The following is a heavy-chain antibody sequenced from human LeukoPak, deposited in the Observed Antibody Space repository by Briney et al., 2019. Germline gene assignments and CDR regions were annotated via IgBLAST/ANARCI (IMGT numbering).Heavy chain of an antibody. Sequence: SETLSLTCNVSGDSMTSTVYYWGWLRQPPGKGLEGIGSIYYSGSTYYHPSLKTRVTMSVDTSKNQFSLKLNSVTAADTAVYYCARHKEGAGSYCDFWGQGTLVTVSS. CDR3: ARHKEGAGSYCDF. V-gene: IGHV4-39*01. CDR2: IYYSGST. CDR1: GDSMTSTVYY. J-gene: IGHJ4*02. D-gene: IGHD3-10*01.